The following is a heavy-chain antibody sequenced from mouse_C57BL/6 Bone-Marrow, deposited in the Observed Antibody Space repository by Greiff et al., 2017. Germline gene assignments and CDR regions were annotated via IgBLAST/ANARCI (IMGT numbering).Heavy chain of an antibody. V-gene: IGHV1-74*01. D-gene: IGHD3-2*01. J-gene: IGHJ2*01. CDR1: GYTFTSYW. CDR3: APQTARATGYFDY. CDR2: IHPSDSDT. Sequence: VQLQQPGAELVKPGASVKVSCKASGYTFTSYWMHWVKQRPGQGLEWIGRIHPSDSDTNYNQKFKGKATLTVDKSSSTAYMQLSSLTSEDSAVXYCAPQTARATGYFDYWGQGTTLTVSS.